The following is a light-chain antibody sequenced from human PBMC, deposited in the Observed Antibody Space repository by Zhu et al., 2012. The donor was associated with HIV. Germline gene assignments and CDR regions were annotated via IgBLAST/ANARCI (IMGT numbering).Light chain of an antibody. J-gene: IGKJ4*01. CDR2: STS. CDR3: QQYNTWRPLS. V-gene: IGKV3D-15*01. CDR1: HGVGSS. Sequence: EIVLMQSPVTLSVSPGGRATLSCRASHGVGSSLAWYQQKPGQPPRLLVFSTSTRADGIPVRFSGSGSGTEFTLTIDSLQSEDFAVYFCQQYNTWRPLSFGGGPRW.